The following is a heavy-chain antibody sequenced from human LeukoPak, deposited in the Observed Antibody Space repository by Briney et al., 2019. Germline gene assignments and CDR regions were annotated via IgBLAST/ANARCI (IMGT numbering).Heavy chain of an antibody. V-gene: IGHV1-18*04. CDR2: IRPYNGNT. CDR1: GYTFTSCD. J-gene: IGHJ4*02. Sequence: ASVRVSCKASGYTFTSCDIGWVRQAPGQGLEWLGWIRPYNGNTNYAQKVQGRVTLTTDTSTSTAHMELRSLRSDDTAVYYCAREVNAYDLDYWGQGTLVTVSS. CDR3: AREVNAYDLDY. D-gene: IGHD5-12*01.